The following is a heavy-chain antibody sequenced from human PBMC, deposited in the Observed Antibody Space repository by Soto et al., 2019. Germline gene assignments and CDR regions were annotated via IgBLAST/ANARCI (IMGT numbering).Heavy chain of an antibody. D-gene: IGHD6-13*01. Sequence: SETLSLTCTVSGGSINSYYWGWIRQPPGKGLEWIGYIYYSGGTNYNPSLKSRVTISVDTSKDQFSLKLSSVSPADTAVYYCARDGYSSSWYDYWGQGTLVTVSS. CDR2: IYYSGGT. CDR3: ARDGYSSSWYDY. V-gene: IGHV4-59*01. J-gene: IGHJ4*02. CDR1: GGSINSYY.